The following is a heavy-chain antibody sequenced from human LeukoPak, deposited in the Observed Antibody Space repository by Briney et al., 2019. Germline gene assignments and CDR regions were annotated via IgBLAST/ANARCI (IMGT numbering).Heavy chain of an antibody. CDR3: ASRGEDTAMVPFDY. CDR2: ISAYNGNT. CDR1: RGTFSSYA. V-gene: IGHV1-18*01. J-gene: IGHJ4*02. D-gene: IGHD5-18*01. Sequence: ASVKVSCKASRGTFSSYAISWVRQAPGQGLEWMGWISAYNGNTNYAQKFQGRVTMTRDTSISTAYMELSRLRSDDTAVYYCASRGEDTAMVPFDYWGQGTLVTVSS.